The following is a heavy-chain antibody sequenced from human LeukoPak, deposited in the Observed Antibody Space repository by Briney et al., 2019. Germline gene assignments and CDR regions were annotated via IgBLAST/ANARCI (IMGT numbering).Heavy chain of an antibody. CDR1: GFTLSSYW. V-gene: IGHV3-21*01. CDR3: ARSSPHCSSTSCYNDAFDI. CDR2: ISSSSSYI. Sequence: PGGSLRLSCAASGFTLSSYWMHWVRQAPGKGLEWVSSISSSSSYIYYADSVKGRFTISRDNAKNSLYLQMNSLRAEDTAVYYCARSSPHCSSTSCYNDAFDIWGQGTMVTVSS. D-gene: IGHD2-2*02. J-gene: IGHJ3*02.